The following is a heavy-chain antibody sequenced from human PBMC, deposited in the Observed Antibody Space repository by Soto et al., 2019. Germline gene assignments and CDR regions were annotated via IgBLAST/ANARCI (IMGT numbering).Heavy chain of an antibody. CDR3: ARFAKEENPKVGSWYYFDY. Sequence: ASVKVSCKASGYTFTSYGISWVRQAPGQGLEWMGWISAYNGNTNYAQKLQGRVTMTTDTSTSTAYMELRSLRSDDTAVYYCARFAKEENPKVGSWYYFDYWGQGTRVTVSS. CDR1: GYTFTSYG. D-gene: IGHD6-13*01. V-gene: IGHV1-18*01. J-gene: IGHJ4*02. CDR2: ISAYNGNT.